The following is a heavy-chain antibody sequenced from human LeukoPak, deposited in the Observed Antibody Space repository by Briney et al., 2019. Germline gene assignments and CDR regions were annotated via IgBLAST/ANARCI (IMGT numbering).Heavy chain of an antibody. CDR1: KFAFSSYA. CDR2: ISGGGGNT. CDR3: GKNRYSGSLSPFDI. J-gene: IGHJ3*02. V-gene: IGHV3-23*01. D-gene: IGHD1-26*01. Sequence: GGSLRLSCAASKFAFSSYAMSWVRQAPGKGLEWVSAISGGGGNTYYADSVKGRFTISRDNSKNTLYLQMNSLRAEDTAVYYCGKNRYSGSLSPFDIWGQGTMVTISS.